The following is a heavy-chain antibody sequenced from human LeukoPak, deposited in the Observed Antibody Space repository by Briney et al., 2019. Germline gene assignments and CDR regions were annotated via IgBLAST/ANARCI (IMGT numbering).Heavy chain of an antibody. CDR1: GGSISSGSYY. D-gene: IGHD3-10*01. CDR3: AGTWFGEFYYGRNWLDP. Sequence: PSETLSLTCTVSGGSISSGSYYWSWIRQPAGKGLEWIGRIYTSGSTNYNPSLKSRVTISVDTSKNQFSLKLSSVTAADTAVYYCAGTWFGEFYYGRNWLDPWGQGTLVTVSS. CDR2: IYTSGST. V-gene: IGHV4-61*02. J-gene: IGHJ5*02.